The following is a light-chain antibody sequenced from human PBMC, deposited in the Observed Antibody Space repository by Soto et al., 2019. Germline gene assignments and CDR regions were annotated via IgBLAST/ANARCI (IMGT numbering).Light chain of an antibody. CDR1: QSIGNY. CDR3: QQSYINPQT. CDR2: ATS. J-gene: IGKJ5*01. Sequence: DIQMTQSASSLSSSVGDRVTITCRASQSIGNYLNWYQQKPGRAPKLLIYATSDLQSGVPSRFSGSGSGTEITLTIISLQPEDFATYYCQQSYINPQTFGQGTRLEIK. V-gene: IGKV1-39*01.